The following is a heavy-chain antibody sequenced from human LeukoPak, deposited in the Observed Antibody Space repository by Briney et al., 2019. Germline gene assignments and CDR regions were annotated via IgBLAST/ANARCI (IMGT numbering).Heavy chain of an antibody. J-gene: IGHJ4*02. CDR2: ISISGDAT. CDR1: GFTFSTYV. D-gene: IGHD1-26*01. Sequence: GGPLRLSCAASGFTFSTYVMTWVRQAPGKGLEWVSSISISGDATYYADSVKGRFTISRDNSKNTLYLQMNSLRGEDTAFYYCAKLVGATMTSDYWGQGTLVTVSS. V-gene: IGHV3-23*01. CDR3: AKLVGATMTSDY.